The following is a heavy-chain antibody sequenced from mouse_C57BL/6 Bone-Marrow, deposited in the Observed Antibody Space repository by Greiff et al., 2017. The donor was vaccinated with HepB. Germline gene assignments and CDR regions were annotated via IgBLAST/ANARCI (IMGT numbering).Heavy chain of an antibody. Sequence: QVQLQQSGAELVKPGASVKLSCKASGYTFTSYWMHWVKQRPGQGLEWIGMIHPNSGSTNYNEKFKSKATLTVDKSSSTAYMQLSSLTSEDSAVYYCARGTTVVATNFDVWGTGTTVTVSS. CDR2: IHPNSGST. CDR3: ARGTTVVATNFDV. CDR1: GYTFTSYW. D-gene: IGHD1-1*01. V-gene: IGHV1-64*01. J-gene: IGHJ1*03.